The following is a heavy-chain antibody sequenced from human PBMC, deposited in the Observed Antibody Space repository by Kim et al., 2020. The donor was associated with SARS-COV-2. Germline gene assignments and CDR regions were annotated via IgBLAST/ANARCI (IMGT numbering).Heavy chain of an antibody. Sequence: SETLSLTCAVYGGSFSGYYWSWIRQPPGKGLEWIGEINHSGSTNYNPSLKSRVTISVDTSKNQFSLKLSSVTAADTAVYYCARGFNGYWGQGTLVTVSS. CDR3: ARGFNGY. J-gene: IGHJ4*02. V-gene: IGHV4-34*01. CDR1: GGSFSGYY. CDR2: INHSGST.